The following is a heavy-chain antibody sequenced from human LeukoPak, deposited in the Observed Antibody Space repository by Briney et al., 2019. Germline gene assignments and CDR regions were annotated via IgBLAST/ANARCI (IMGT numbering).Heavy chain of an antibody. CDR3: AKEGEMSRGTTFSDY. J-gene: IGHJ4*02. Sequence: GGSLRLSCAAPGFTFSSYSMNWFAQAPGKGLKWASCFSSSGSSIYYADSVKGRFTISRDNAKNSLYLQMNSLRAEDTAVYYCAKEGEMSRGTTFSDYWGQGTLVTVSS. D-gene: IGHD4-17*01. V-gene: IGHV3-21*01. CDR2: FSSSGSSI. CDR1: GFTFSSYS.